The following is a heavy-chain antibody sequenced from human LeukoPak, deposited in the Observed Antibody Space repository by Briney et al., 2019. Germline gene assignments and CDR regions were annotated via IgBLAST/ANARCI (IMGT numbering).Heavy chain of an antibody. J-gene: IGHJ6*03. V-gene: IGHV4-38-2*01. D-gene: IGHD6-13*01. CDR2: LYHSDSI. Sequence: SETLSLTCAVSGYTISSGYYWIWIRQPPGKGLEWIGSLYHSDSIYYNPSLESRVTMSVDTSKNQFSLKLSFVTAADTAVYYCARQHDSYHYYYVDVWGTGTTVTVSS. CDR3: ARQHDSYHYYYVDV. CDR1: GYTISSGYY.